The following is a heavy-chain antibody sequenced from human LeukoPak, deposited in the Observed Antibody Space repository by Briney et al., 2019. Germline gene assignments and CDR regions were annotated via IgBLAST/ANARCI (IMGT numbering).Heavy chain of an antibody. CDR1: GFTFSSYE. V-gene: IGHV3-48*03. J-gene: IGHJ4*02. CDR3: ARDHRASYGDYC. CDR2: ISSSGSTI. D-gene: IGHD4-17*01. Sequence: GGSLRLSCAASGFTFSSYEMNWVRQAPGKGLAWVSYISSSGSTIYYADSVKGRFTISRDNANNSLYLQMNSLRAEDTAVYYCARDHRASYGDYCRGQGALVSVCS.